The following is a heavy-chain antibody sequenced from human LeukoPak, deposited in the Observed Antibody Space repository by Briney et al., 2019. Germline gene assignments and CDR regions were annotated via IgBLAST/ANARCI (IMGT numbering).Heavy chain of an antibody. CDR1: GFTFSSYS. D-gene: IGHD3-10*01. CDR3: ARAMLLWFGELSTFDY. Sequence: PGGSLRLSCAASGFTFSSYSMNWVRQAPGKGLEWVSSISSSSSYIYYADSVKGRFTISRDNAKNSLYLQMNSLRAEDTAVYYCARAMLLWFGELSTFDYWGQGTLVTVSS. J-gene: IGHJ4*02. CDR2: ISSSSSYI. V-gene: IGHV3-21*01.